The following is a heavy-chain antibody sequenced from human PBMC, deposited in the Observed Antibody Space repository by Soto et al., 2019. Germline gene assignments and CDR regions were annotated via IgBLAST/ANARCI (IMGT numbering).Heavy chain of an antibody. D-gene: IGHD3-3*01. V-gene: IGHV1-18*01. J-gene: IGHJ6*02. CDR1: GYTFTSYG. CDR3: ARSRYYDFWSGFLNYYGMDF. CDR2: ISAYNGNT. Sequence: ASVKVSCKASGYTFTSYGTSWVRQAPGQGLEWMGWISAYNGNTNYAQKLQGRVTMTTDTSTSTAYMELRSLRSDDTAVYYCARSRYYDFWSGFLNYYGMDFWGQGTTVTVSS.